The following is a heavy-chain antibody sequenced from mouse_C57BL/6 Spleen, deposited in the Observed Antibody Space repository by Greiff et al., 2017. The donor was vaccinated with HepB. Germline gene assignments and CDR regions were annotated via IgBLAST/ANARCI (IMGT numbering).Heavy chain of an antibody. D-gene: IGHD1-1*01. V-gene: IGHV5-4*01. Sequence: EVQVVESGGGLVKPGGSLKLSCAASGFTFSSYAMSWVRQTPEKRLEWVATISDGGSYTYYPDNVKGRFTISRDNAKNNLYLQMSHLKSEDTAMYYCARDTVVGKDYFDYWGQGTTLTVSS. CDR1: GFTFSSYA. CDR3: ARDTVVGKDYFDY. J-gene: IGHJ2*01. CDR2: ISDGGSYT.